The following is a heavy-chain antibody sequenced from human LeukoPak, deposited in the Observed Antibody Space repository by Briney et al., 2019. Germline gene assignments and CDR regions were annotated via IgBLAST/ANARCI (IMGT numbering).Heavy chain of an antibody. Sequence: GGSLRLSCAASGFTFSDYWMHWVRQVPGKGLVWVSRIKGDGSETNYADSVKGRFTISRDNSKNTLYLQLKSLRAEDTAVYYCAKDSSSGTYFDYWGQGTLVTVSS. D-gene: IGHD1-26*01. V-gene: IGHV3-74*01. CDR3: AKDSSSGTYFDY. CDR1: GFTFSDYW. CDR2: IKGDGSET. J-gene: IGHJ4*02.